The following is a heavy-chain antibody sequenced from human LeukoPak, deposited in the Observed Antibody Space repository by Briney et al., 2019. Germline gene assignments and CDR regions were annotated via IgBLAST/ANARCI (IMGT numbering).Heavy chain of an antibody. CDR1: GYTFTSYY. CDR2: INPSGGST. V-gene: IGHV1-46*01. CDR3: ARVYVICSSTSCWPWGIDY. D-gene: IGHD2-2*01. Sequence: ASVKVSCKASGYTFTSYYMHWVRQAPGQGLGWMGIINPSGGSTSYAQKFQGRVTMTRDTSTSTVYMELSSLRSEDTAVYYCARVYVICSSTSCWPWGIDYWGQGTLVTVSS. J-gene: IGHJ4*02.